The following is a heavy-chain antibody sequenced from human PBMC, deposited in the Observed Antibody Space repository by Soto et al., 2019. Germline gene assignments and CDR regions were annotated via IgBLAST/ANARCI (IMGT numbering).Heavy chain of an antibody. J-gene: IGHJ4*02. CDR2: IIPIFGTA. V-gene: IGHV1-69*06. D-gene: IGHD6-13*01. Sequence: SVKVSCKASGGTFSSYAISWVRQAPGQGLEWMGGIIPIFGTANYAQKFQGRVTITADKSTSTAYMELSSLRSADTAVYYCARDRSIAAAGNHFDYWGQGTLVTVSS. CDR1: GGTFSSYA. CDR3: ARDRSIAAAGNHFDY.